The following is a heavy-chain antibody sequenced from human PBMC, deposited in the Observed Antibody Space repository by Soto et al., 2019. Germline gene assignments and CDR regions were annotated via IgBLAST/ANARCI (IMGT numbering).Heavy chain of an antibody. Sequence: EVQLLESGGGLVQPGGSLRLSCAASGFTFSSYAMSWVRQAPGKGLEWVSAISGSGGSTYYADSVKGRFTISRDNSKNTLYLEMNSLRAEDKAVYYCAKALGITIFGVAIEYGMVVWGRGTTVTVSS. CDR2: ISGSGGST. D-gene: IGHD3-3*01. J-gene: IGHJ6*02. CDR3: AKALGITIFGVAIEYGMVV. V-gene: IGHV3-23*01. CDR1: GFTFSSYA.